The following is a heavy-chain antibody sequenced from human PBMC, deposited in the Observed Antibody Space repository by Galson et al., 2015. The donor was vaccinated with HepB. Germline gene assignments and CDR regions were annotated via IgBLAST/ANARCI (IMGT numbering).Heavy chain of an antibody. CDR1: GYTSTGYY. V-gene: IGHV1-2*06. Sequence: SVKVSCKASGYTSTGYYMHWVRQAPGQGLEWMGRINPNSGGTNYAQKFQGRVTMTRDTSISTAYMELSRLRSDDTAVYYCARVITFGGVIVETYYYYMDVWRKGTTVTVSS. J-gene: IGHJ6*03. D-gene: IGHD3-16*02. CDR3: ARVITFGGVIVETYYYYMDV. CDR2: INPNSGGT.